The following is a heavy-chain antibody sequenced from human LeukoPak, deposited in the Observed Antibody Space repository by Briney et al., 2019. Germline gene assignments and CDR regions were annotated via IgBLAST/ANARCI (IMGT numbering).Heavy chain of an antibody. J-gene: IGHJ6*03. CDR3: ARAAIAVAGDYHYHYMDV. Sequence: WASVKVSCKASGYTFTGHYMHWVRQAPGQGLEWMGWISPNSGDTDYAQRSQGRVTMTRDTSISTAYMELSRLTSDDTAVYYCARAAIAVAGDYHYHYMDVWGKGTTVTVSS. CDR2: ISPNSGDT. D-gene: IGHD6-19*01. V-gene: IGHV1-2*02. CDR1: GYTFTGHY.